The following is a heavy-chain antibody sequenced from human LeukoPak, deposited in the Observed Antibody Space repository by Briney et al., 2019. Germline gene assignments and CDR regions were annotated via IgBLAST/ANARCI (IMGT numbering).Heavy chain of an antibody. Sequence: GGSLRLSCAASGLTFSSYAMHWVRQAPGKGLEWVANIKHDGSEKYYVDSVKGRFTISRDNAKNSLYLQMNSLRAEDTAVYYCASPGWELRYWGQGTLVTVSS. V-gene: IGHV3-7*01. J-gene: IGHJ4*02. CDR1: GLTFSSYA. D-gene: IGHD1-26*01. CDR3: ASPGWELRY. CDR2: IKHDGSEK.